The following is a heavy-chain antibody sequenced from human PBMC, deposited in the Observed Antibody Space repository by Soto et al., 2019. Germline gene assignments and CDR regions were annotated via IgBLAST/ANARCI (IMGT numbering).Heavy chain of an antibody. Sequence: SETLSLTCTVSGDSISSYYWTWIRQSPGKGLEWIGYIYYSGSTNYNPSLKSRVTISVDTSKNQFSLKLSSLTAADTAVYYCASFMSTTGPAEYFQHWGQGTLVTVSS. V-gene: IGHV4-59*01. CDR1: GDSISSYY. D-gene: IGHD1-1*01. CDR3: ASFMSTTGPAEYFQH. CDR2: IYYSGST. J-gene: IGHJ1*01.